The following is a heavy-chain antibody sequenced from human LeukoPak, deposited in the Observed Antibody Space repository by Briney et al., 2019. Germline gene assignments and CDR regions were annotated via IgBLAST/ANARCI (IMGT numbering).Heavy chain of an antibody. CDR3: ARDPVGSGKFYFDY. CDR2: ISSNGGST. CDR1: GFTFSSYA. V-gene: IGHV3-64*01. J-gene: IGHJ4*02. Sequence: GGSLRLSCAASGFTFSSYAMHWVRQAPGKGLEYVSAISSNGGSTYYANSVKGRFTISRDNSKNTLYLQMGSLRAEDMAVYYCARDPVGSGKFYFDYWGQGTLVTASS. D-gene: IGHD3-10*01.